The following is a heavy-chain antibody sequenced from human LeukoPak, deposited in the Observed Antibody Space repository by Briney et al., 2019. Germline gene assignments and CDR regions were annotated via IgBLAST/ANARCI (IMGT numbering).Heavy chain of an antibody. Sequence: GGSLRLSCAASGFTFSTFSMNWVRQTPGKGLVWVSAISGSGSDIYYADSVKGRFTISRDNPKRSLYLQMNSLRAEDTAVYYCARRTFPNDAFDVWGQGTGVTVSS. J-gene: IGHJ3*01. D-gene: IGHD1-7*01. CDR1: GFTFSTFS. CDR2: ISGSGSDI. V-gene: IGHV3-21*01. CDR3: ARRTFPNDAFDV.